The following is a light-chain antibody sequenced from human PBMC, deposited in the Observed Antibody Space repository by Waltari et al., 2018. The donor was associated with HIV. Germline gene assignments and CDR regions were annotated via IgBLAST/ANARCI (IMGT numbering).Light chain of an antibody. CDR1: HDSSKY. J-gene: IGKJ4*01. V-gene: IGKV1-33*01. CDR2: DAS. Sequence: DVQMTQSPSSLSASVGDRGTITCQASHDSSKYLNWFQQKPGKAPTLLIYDASNLKTGVPSRFSGSGSGIDFTFTISSLQPEDIATYYCQQYDNLPLTSGGGTKAELK. CDR3: QQYDNLPLT.